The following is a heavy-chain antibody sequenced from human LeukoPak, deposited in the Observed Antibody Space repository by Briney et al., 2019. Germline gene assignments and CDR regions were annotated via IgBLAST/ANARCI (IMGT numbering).Heavy chain of an antibody. Sequence: PSETLSLTCTVSGGSISSGGYYWSWIRQHPGKGLEWIGYIYYSGSTDYNPSLKSRFTMSVDTSKNQFSLKLSSVTAADTAVYYCASADYDMAFDIWGQGTMVSVSS. CDR1: GGSISSGGYY. CDR3: ASADYDMAFDI. J-gene: IGHJ3*02. V-gene: IGHV4-31*03. CDR2: IYYSGST. D-gene: IGHD3-9*01.